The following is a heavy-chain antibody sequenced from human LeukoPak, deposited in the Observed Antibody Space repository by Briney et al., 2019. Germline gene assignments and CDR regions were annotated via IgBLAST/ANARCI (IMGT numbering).Heavy chain of an antibody. CDR1: GGTFSSYA. Sequence: GASVKVSCKASGGTFSSYAISWVRQAPGQGLEWMGGIIPIFGTANYAQKFQGRVTITADKSTSTAYMELSSLRSEDTAVYYCARSGLSGYSYGYDAFDIWGQGTMVTVSS. CDR2: IIPIFGTA. V-gene: IGHV1-69*06. J-gene: IGHJ3*02. CDR3: ARSGLSGYSYGYDAFDI. D-gene: IGHD5-18*01.